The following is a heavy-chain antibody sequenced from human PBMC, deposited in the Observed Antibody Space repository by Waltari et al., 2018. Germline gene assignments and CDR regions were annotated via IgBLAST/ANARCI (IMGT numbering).Heavy chain of an antibody. D-gene: IGHD2-21*01. CDR3: ASNIGIGIAYAFDI. J-gene: IGHJ3*02. CDR1: GGSISSSSYY. CDR2: IYYSGST. Sequence: QLQLQESGPGLVKPSETLSLTCTVSGGSISSSSYYWGSIRQPPGKGLEWIGSIYYSGSTYYNPSLKSRVTISVDTSKNQFSLKLSSVTAADTAVYYCASNIGIGIAYAFDIWGQGTMVTVSS. V-gene: IGHV4-39*07.